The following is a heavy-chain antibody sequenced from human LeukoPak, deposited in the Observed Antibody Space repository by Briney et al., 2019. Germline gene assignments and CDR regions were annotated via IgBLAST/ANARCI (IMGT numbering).Heavy chain of an antibody. J-gene: IGHJ4*02. CDR2: ISYDGSNK. CDR1: GFTFSNYA. V-gene: IGHV3-30-3*01. D-gene: IGHD3-22*01. CDR3: AKVGRYYDSSGYYPDY. Sequence: PGRSLRLSCAASGFTFSNYAMHWVRQAPGEGLDWVAVISYDGSNKYYADSVKGRFTISRDNSKNTLYLQMNSLRAEDTAVYYCAKVGRYYDSSGYYPDYWGQGTLVTVSS.